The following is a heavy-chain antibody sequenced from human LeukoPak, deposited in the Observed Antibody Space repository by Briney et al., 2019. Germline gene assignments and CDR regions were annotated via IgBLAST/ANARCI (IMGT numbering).Heavy chain of an antibody. D-gene: IGHD4-23*01. J-gene: IGHJ6*03. V-gene: IGHV4-34*01. CDR3: ARVVGTPKSYYYYYMDV. Sequence: PSETLSLTCAVYGGSFSGYYWSWIRQPPGKGLEWIGEINHSGSTNYNPSLKSRVTISVDTSKNQFSLKLSSVTAADTAVYYCARVVGTPKSYYYYYMDVWGKGTTVTVSS. CDR1: GGSFSGYY. CDR2: INHSGST.